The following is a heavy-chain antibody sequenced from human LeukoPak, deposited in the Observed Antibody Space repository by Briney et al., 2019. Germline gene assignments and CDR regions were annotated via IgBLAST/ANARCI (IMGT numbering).Heavy chain of an antibody. CDR1: GYNFTTYD. CDR2: MNPNDGNT. J-gene: IGHJ4*02. V-gene: IGHV1-8*01. Sequence: GASVKVSCKASGYNFTTYDFTWVRQATGQGLEWMGWMNPNDGNTGYALRFQGRVTMTWDTSIGTAYMELSSLTSEDTAVYYCARGPRETTYLDYWGQGTLVTVSS. CDR3: ARGPRETTYLDY. D-gene: IGHD1-14*01.